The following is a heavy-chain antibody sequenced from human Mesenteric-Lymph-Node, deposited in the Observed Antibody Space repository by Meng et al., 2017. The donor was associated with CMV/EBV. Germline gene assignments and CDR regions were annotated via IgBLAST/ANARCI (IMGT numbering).Heavy chain of an antibody. Sequence: SGNSFTSYWIGWVRQIPGKGLEWMGIIYPGDSDTRYSPSFQGQVTISADKSISTAYLQWSSLKASDTAMYYCARHPGYGDYASYFDYWGQGTLVTVSS. CDR2: IYPGDSDT. CDR1: GNSFTSYW. J-gene: IGHJ4*02. V-gene: IGHV5-51*01. CDR3: ARHPGYGDYASYFDY. D-gene: IGHD4-17*01.